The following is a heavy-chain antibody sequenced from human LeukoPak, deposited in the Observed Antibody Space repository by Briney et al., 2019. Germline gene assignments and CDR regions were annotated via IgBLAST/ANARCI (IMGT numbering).Heavy chain of an antibody. CDR2: TTGSGATT. J-gene: IGHJ2*01. CDR3: ARSWYFDL. Sequence: GGSLRLSCAASGFTFSSYVMMWVRQAPGKGLEWVTTTTGSGATTDYADSVEGRFTISRDNSKNTLSLQMNSLRAEDTAVYYCARSWYFDLWGRGTLVTVSS. V-gene: IGHV3-23*01. CDR1: GFTFSSYV.